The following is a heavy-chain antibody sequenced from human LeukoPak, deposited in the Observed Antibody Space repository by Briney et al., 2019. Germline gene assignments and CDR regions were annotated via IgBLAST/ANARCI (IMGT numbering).Heavy chain of an antibody. D-gene: IGHD3-3*01. CDR3: ARWGYYDFWSGRLPYYYYYMDV. J-gene: IGHJ6*03. V-gene: IGHV4-31*03. CDR1: GGSISSGGYY. Sequence: PSQTLSLTCTVSGGSISSGGYYWSWIRQHPGKGLEWIGYIYYSGSTYYNPSLKSRVTISVDTSKNQFSLKLSSVTAADTAVYYCARWGYYDFWSGRLPYYYYYMDVWGKGTTVTVSS. CDR2: IYYSGST.